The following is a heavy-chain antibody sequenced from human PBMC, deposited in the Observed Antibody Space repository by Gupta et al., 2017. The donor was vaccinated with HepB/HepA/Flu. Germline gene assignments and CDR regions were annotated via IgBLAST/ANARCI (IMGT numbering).Heavy chain of an antibody. CDR1: GYTFTSYG. V-gene: IGHV1-18*01. J-gene: IGHJ6*02. D-gene: IGHD5-18*01. Sequence: QVQLVQSGAEVKKPGASVKVSCKASGYTFTSYGISWVRQAPGQGLEWMGWISAYNGNTNYAQKLQGRVTMTTDTSTSTAYMELRSLRSDDTAVYYCARDRLEDGYGYSYASYYYGMDVWGQGTTVTVSS. CDR3: ARDRLEDGYGYSYASYYYGMDV. CDR2: ISAYNGNT.